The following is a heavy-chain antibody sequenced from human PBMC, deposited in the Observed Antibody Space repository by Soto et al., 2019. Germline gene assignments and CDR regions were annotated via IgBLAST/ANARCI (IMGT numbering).Heavy chain of an antibody. D-gene: IGHD3-10*01. J-gene: IGHJ5*02. CDR2: MNPNSGNT. CDR3: ARAPAYGSSNNWFAP. CDR1: GYTFTSYD. Sequence: ASVKVSCKASGYTFTSYDINWVRQATGQGLEWMGRMNPNSGNTAYARKFQGRVTMTRNTSINTAYMELSSLRSEDTALYYCARAPAYGSSNNWFAPWGPGTLVTVSS. V-gene: IGHV1-8*01.